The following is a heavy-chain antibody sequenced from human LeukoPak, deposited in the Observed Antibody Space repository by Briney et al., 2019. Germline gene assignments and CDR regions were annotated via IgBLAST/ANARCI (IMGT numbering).Heavy chain of an antibody. CDR2: IYYSGST. D-gene: IGHD6-6*01. J-gene: IGHJ4*02. Sequence: SETLSLTCTVSGGSISSYYWSWIRQPPGKGLEWIGYIYYSGSTNYNPSLKSRVTMSVDTSKNQFSLKLSSVTAADTAVYYCASWYSSSSFGYFDYWGQGTLVTVSS. V-gene: IGHV4-59*01. CDR3: ASWYSSSSFGYFDY. CDR1: GGSISSYY.